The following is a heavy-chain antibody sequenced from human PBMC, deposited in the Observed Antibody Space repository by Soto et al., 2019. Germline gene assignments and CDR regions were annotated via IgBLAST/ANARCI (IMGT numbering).Heavy chain of an antibody. CDR3: AMMGADTLGLSY. CDR2: INTDGSST. V-gene: IGHV3-74*01. D-gene: IGHD1-26*01. Sequence: EVQLLESGGGLVQPGGSLRLSCAVSGFTFSSFWMHWVRQAPGEGLVWVSRINTDGSSTSYADSVKGRFTISRDNAKNTLYLQMNSLWVEDTAMYYCAMMGADTLGLSYWGQGTLVTVSS. CDR1: GFTFSSFW. J-gene: IGHJ4*02.